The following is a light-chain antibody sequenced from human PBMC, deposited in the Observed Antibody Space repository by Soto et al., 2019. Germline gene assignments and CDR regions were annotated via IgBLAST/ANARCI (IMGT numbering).Light chain of an antibody. CDR3: QQYGGSPRT. Sequence: EIVMTQSPATFSVSPVERATLACRASQSVSSNLAWYQLKPGQAPRLIIYGASTRATGIPARFSGSGSGTEFTLTIGSLQSEDFAVYYCQQYGGSPRTFGQGTRLRL. CDR1: QSVSSN. V-gene: IGKV3-15*01. J-gene: IGKJ5*01. CDR2: GAS.